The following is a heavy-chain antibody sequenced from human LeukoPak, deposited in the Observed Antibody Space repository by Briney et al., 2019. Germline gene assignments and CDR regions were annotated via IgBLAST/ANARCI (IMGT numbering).Heavy chain of an antibody. CDR3: ARAYSRESGYDSVLES. V-gene: IGHV3-33*01. D-gene: IGHD5-12*01. J-gene: IGHJ4*02. CDR2: IRYDGSTI. Sequence: GGSLRLSCASSGFTFTDYGMHWVRQAPGRGLEWVAVIRYDGSTIYYADSVKGRFAISRDNSKSTLYLQMNSLRAEDTAMYYCARAYSRESGYDSVLESWGQGSLVTVSS. CDR1: GFTFTDYG.